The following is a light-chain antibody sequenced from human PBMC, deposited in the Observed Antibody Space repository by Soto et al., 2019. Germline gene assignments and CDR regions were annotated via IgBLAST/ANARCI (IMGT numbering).Light chain of an antibody. Sequence: DIHMTQSPSTVSASVGGSVAITCRASQTLTGWLAWYQQKPGKAPKLLISKASNLESGVPSRFSGSGSGTDFTLTISRLQPDDFAASFCQQYNAYPLTFGGGTKVDIK. CDR3: QQYNAYPLT. CDR1: QTLTGW. V-gene: IGKV1-5*03. J-gene: IGKJ4*01. CDR2: KAS.